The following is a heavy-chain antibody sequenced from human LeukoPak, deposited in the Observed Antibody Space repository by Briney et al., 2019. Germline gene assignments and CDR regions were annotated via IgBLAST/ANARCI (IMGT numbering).Heavy chain of an antibody. V-gene: IGHV3-66*01. CDR3: ARDRGGSYLQGYFLH. Sequence: GGSLRLSCAASGFTVSSSYMSWVRQAPGKGLELVSVLYPGGSTYIADSVKGSFSISRDNSNNTLNLQMNSLRVEDTAVYYCARDRGGSYLQGYFLHWGQGSLVIVSS. CDR2: LYPGGST. CDR1: GFTVSSSY. J-gene: IGHJ1*01. D-gene: IGHD1-26*01.